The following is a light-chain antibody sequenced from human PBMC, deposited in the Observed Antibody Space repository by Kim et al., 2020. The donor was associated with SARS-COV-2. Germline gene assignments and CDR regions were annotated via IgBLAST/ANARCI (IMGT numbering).Light chain of an antibody. V-gene: IGKV1-5*03. CDR3: QQYSNYPLT. CDR1: QSIVVW. Sequence: ASVGDRVKITCRASQSIVVWLAWDQQKPGKAPKLVIYKASSLESGVPSRFSGSGSGTEFTLTISSLHPDDLGTYFCQQYSNYPLTFGGGTKVDIK. J-gene: IGKJ4*01. CDR2: KAS.